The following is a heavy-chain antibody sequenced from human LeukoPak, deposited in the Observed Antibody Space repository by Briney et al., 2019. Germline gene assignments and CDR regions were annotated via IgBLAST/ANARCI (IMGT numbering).Heavy chain of an antibody. V-gene: IGHV3-11*01. CDR1: GFTFSDYY. CDR3: ASSRRRIVVVTPLDAFDI. D-gene: IGHD3-22*01. CDR2: ISSSGSTI. Sequence: GGSLRLSCAASGFTFSDYYMSWIRQAPGKGLEWVSYISSSGSTIYYADSVKGRFTISRDNAKNSLYLQMNSLRAGDTAVYYCASSRRRIVVVTPLDAFDIWGQGTMVTVSS. J-gene: IGHJ3*02.